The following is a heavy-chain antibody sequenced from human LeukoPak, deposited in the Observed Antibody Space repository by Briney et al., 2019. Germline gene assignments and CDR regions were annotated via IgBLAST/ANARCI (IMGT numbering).Heavy chain of an antibody. Sequence: PSETLSLTCTVSGGSISSYYWSWIRQPAGKGLEWIGRIYISGSGSTNYNPSLKSRVTMSVDTSKNQFSLKLSSVTAADTAVYYCARDGFYYYGSGSYYGLDYWGQGALVTVSS. D-gene: IGHD3-10*01. CDR2: IYISGSGST. CDR3: ARDGFYYYGSGSYYGLDY. V-gene: IGHV4-4*07. CDR1: GGSISSYY. J-gene: IGHJ4*02.